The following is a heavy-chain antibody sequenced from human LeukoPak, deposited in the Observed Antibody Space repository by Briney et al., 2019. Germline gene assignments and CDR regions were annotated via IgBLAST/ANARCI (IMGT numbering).Heavy chain of an antibody. J-gene: IGHJ4*02. CDR1: GFTYSSYT. D-gene: IGHD2-8*02. CDR2: IRDHTTV. Sequence: GGSLRLSCAASGFTYSSYTMNWVRQAPGKGLEWISFIRDHTTVDYADSVKGRFTISRDDAKNSLYLQMNNLRAEDTAVYYCVRDHLWSFDYWGQGNLVTVSS. CDR3: VRDHLWSFDY. V-gene: IGHV3-69-1*01.